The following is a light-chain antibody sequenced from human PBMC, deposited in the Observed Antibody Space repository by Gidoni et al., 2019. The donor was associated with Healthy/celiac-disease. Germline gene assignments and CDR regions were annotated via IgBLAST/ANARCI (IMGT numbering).Light chain of an antibody. CDR3: QQSYRTPCT. V-gene: IGKV1-39*01. CDR2: AAS. CDR1: QSISSY. J-gene: IGKJ3*01. Sequence: DIQMNQSPSSLSASVGDRVTITCRASQSISSYLNWYQQKPGNAPKLLIYAASSLQSGVPSRFSGSGSGTDFTLTISSLQPEDFATYYCQQSYRTPCTFGPGTKVDIK.